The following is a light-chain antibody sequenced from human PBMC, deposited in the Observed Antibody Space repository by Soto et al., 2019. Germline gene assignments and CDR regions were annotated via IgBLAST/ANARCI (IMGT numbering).Light chain of an antibody. CDR1: SSDVGSYNL. CDR3: CSYAGSSTYV. CDR2: EDS. Sequence: QSALTQPASVSGSPGQSITISCTGTSSDVGSYNLVSWYQQHPGKAPKLMIYEDSKRPSGVSNRFSGSKSGNTASLTISGLQAGDEADYYCCSYAGSSTYVFGTGTKVTVL. J-gene: IGLJ1*01. V-gene: IGLV2-23*01.